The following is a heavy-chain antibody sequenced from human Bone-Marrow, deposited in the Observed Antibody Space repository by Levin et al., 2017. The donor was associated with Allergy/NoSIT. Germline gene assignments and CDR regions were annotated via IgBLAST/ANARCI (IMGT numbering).Heavy chain of an antibody. V-gene: IGHV3-48*02. J-gene: IGHJ4*02. Sequence: ASVKVSCAASGFTFSSYIMNWVRQAPGKGLEWVAYINSPSSTKYYVDSVKGRFTISRDNAQNSLYLQMNSLRDEDTAVYYCASGSYDSGTIHWGQGTLVTVSS. CDR1: GFTFSSYI. CDR3: ASGSYDSGTIH. D-gene: IGHD3-10*01. CDR2: INSPSSTK.